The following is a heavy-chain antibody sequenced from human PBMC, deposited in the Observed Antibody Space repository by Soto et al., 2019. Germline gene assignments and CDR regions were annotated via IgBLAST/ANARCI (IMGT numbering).Heavy chain of an antibody. D-gene: IGHD2-8*01. Sequence: GGSLRLSCAASGFTVSSNYMSWVRQAPGKGLEWVSVIYSGGSTYYADSVKGRFTISRDNSKNTLYLQMNSLRAEDTAVYYCASRYCTNGVCYSESDAFDIWGQGTMVTVSS. CDR3: ASRYCTNGVCYSESDAFDI. J-gene: IGHJ3*02. CDR2: IYSGGST. V-gene: IGHV3-66*01. CDR1: GFTVSSNY.